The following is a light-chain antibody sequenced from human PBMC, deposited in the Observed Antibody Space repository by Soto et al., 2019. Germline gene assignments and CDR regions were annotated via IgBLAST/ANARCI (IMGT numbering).Light chain of an antibody. Sequence: QSALTQPRSVSGSPGQSVTISCTGTSNDVGGYDYVSWYQQYPGKAPTYILYDVTKRPSGVPDRFSGSKSGNTASLTISGLQADYEADYYCCSYAGNYTFFGGGTKVTVL. CDR1: SNDVGGYDY. CDR2: DVT. J-gene: IGLJ2*01. V-gene: IGLV2-11*01. CDR3: CSYAGNYTF.